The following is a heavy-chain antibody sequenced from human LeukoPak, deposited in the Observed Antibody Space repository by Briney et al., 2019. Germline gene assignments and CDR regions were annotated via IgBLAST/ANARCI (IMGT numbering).Heavy chain of an antibody. CDR1: GFTFSSYA. J-gene: IGHJ4*02. D-gene: IGHD2-15*01. CDR3: AKGYCSGGGCYLIDN. Sequence: GGSLRLSCAASGFTFSSYAMSWVRQAPGKGLEWVSATSGSGGSTYYADSVKGRFTISRDNSKNTLYLQMNSLRAEDTAVYYCAKGYCSGGGCYLIDNWGQGTLVTVSS. V-gene: IGHV3-23*01. CDR2: TSGSGGST.